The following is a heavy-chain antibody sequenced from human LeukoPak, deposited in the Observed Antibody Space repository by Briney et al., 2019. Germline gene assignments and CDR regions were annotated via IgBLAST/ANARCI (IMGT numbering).Heavy chain of an antibody. Sequence: GGSLRLSCAASGFTFSSYCMHWVRQAPGKGLVWVSRINTDGSTTIYADSVKGRFTISRDNAKNTLFLQMSSLRAEDTGIYYCVRAMGSIVDFWGQGTLVTVSS. CDR3: VRAMGSIVDF. J-gene: IGHJ4*02. CDR2: INTDGSTT. CDR1: GFTFSSYC. V-gene: IGHV3-74*01. D-gene: IGHD6-6*01.